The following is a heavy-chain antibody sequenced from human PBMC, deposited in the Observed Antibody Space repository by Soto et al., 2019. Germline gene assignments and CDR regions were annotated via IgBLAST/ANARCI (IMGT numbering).Heavy chain of an antibody. D-gene: IGHD2-15*01. Sequence: PGGSLRLSCAASGFTFSSYSMNWVRQAPGKGLEWVSSISSSSYIYYADSVKGRFTISRDNAKNSLYLQMNSLRAEDTAVYYCARDRPPSCSGGSCYHLYSNDAFDIWGQGTMVTVSS. V-gene: IGHV3-21*01. CDR2: ISSSSYI. CDR3: ARDRPPSCSGGSCYHLYSNDAFDI. CDR1: GFTFSSYS. J-gene: IGHJ3*02.